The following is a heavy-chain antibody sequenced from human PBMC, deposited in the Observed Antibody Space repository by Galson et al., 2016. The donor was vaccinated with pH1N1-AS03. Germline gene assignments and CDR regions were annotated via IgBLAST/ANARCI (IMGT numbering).Heavy chain of an antibody. CDR3: AKNRYYDSSADAFDI. CDR1: GFIFSTYA. V-gene: IGHV3-23*01. J-gene: IGHJ3*02. D-gene: IGHD3-22*01. CDR2: ISGSGGDT. Sequence: SLRLSCAASGFIFSTYAMSWVRQAQGKGLEWVSSISGSGGDTYYGDSVKGRFTISRDNSRNTVYLQMNRLRAEDTAVYYCAKNRYYDSSADAFDIWGQGTLVTVSS.